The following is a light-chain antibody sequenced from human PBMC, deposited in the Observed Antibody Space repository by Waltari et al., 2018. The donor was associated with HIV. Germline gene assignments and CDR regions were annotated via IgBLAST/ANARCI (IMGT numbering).Light chain of an antibody. CDR2: RNN. V-gene: IGLV1-47*01. CDR3: AAWDDSLSGLYV. Sequence: QPVLTQPPSASGTPGQRLTISGSGSSSKIGSNYVTWYQQVPGTTPKLLIYRNNQRPSGVPDRFSGSTSGTSASLAISGLRSDDEADYYCAAWDDSLSGLYVFGTGTKVTVL. CDR1: SSKIGSNY. J-gene: IGLJ1*01.